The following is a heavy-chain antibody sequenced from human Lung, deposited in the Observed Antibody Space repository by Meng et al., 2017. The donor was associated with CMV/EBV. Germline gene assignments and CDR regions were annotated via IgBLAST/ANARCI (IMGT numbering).Heavy chain of an antibody. V-gene: IGHV3-20*01. CDR3: ARGTGTAMAPAGY. Sequence: GEXXKISCAASGFTFDDYGMSWVRQAPGKGLEWVSGINWTGSSTGYADSVKGRFTISRDNAKNSLYLQMNSLRAEDTALYHCARGTGTAMAPAGYWGQGTLVTVSS. D-gene: IGHD5-18*01. CDR2: INWTGSST. CDR1: GFTFDDYG. J-gene: IGHJ4*02.